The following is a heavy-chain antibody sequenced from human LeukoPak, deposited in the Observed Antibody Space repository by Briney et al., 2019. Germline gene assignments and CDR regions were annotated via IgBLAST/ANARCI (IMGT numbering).Heavy chain of an antibody. Sequence: PGGSLRLSCAASGFTFSSYAMSWVRQAPGKGLEWVSAISGSGGSTYYADSVKGRFTISRDNSKNTLYLQMNSLRAEDTAVYYCAKGRGRGSSGWYYFDYRGQGTLVTVSS. CDR1: GFTFSSYA. V-gene: IGHV3-23*01. D-gene: IGHD6-19*01. CDR2: ISGSGGST. CDR3: AKGRGRGSSGWYYFDY. J-gene: IGHJ4*02.